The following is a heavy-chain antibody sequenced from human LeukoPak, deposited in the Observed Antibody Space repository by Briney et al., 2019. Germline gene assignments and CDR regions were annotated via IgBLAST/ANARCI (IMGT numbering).Heavy chain of an antibody. D-gene: IGHD6-6*01. V-gene: IGHV1-2*02. CDR2: INPNSGGT. J-gene: IGHJ5*02. Sequence: GASVRVSCKASGYTFTGYYMHWVRQAPGQGREWMGWINPNSGGTNYAQKFQGRVTLTRDTSLSTAYMELSRLRSDHTAVYYCAREYSSTSELPAWGQGTLVTVSS. CDR3: AREYSSTSELPA. CDR1: GYTFTGYY.